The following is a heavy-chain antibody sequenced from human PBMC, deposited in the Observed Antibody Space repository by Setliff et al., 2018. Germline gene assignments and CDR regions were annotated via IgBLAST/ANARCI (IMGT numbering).Heavy chain of an antibody. V-gene: IGHV1-3*01. Sequence: PGGSLRLSCAASGYTFTSYAMHWVRQAPGQRLEWMGWINAGNGNTKYSQKFQGRVTITRDTSASTAYMELSSLRSEDTAVYYCARVGGGSYSSSWGPFDYWGQGTLVTVSS. J-gene: IGHJ4*02. D-gene: IGHD6-13*01. CDR1: GYTFTSYA. CDR2: INAGNGNT. CDR3: ARVGGGSYSSSWGPFDY.